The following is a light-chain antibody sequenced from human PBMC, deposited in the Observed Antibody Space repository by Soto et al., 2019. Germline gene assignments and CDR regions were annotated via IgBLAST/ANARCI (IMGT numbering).Light chain of an antibody. J-gene: IGLJ2*01. Sequence: QSVLTQPPSASGTPGEWVTISCSGSSSNVGSNHVNWYQQLPGTAPKLLIYRNNQRPSGVPDRLSGSKSGTSASLLIGALHSEDEAVYYCAAWDDSLNGVIFGGGTQLTVL. CDR2: RNN. CDR3: AAWDDSLNGVI. CDR1: SSNVGSNH. V-gene: IGLV1-44*01.